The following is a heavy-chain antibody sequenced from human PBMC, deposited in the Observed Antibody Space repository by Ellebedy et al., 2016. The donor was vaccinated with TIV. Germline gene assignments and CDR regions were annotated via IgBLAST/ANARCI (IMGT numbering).Heavy chain of an antibody. V-gene: IGHV3-23*01. Sequence: GESLKISCAASGFTFSSYAMSWVRQAPGKGLEWVSTISSTGSRTYYADSVEGRFIISRDNSKKTLYLQMNSLRAEDTAVYYCAKGRGGSSDTSAPRYYFDYWGLGTLVTVSS. CDR1: GFTFSSYA. CDR2: ISSTGSRT. CDR3: AKGRGGSSDTSAPRYYFDY. J-gene: IGHJ4*02. D-gene: IGHD3-22*01.